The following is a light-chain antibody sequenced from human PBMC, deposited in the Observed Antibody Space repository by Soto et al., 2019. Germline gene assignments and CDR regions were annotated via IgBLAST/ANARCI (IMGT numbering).Light chain of an antibody. Sequence: EIVLTQSPGTLSLSPGERATLSCRASQSAFSSYLAWYQQKPGQAPRLLIYGASSRATGIPDRFSGSGSGTDFTLSVSRVEPEDFAVYYCQQYGSSHWTLGQGTKVEIK. V-gene: IGKV3-20*01. CDR2: GAS. J-gene: IGKJ1*01. CDR1: QSAFSSY. CDR3: QQYGSSHWT.